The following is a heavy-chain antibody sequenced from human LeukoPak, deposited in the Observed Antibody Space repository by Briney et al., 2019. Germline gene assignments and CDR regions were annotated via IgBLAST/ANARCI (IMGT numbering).Heavy chain of an antibody. D-gene: IGHD3-3*01. CDR2: IYYSGST. CDR3: ARHRYYDFWSGYQLAYFDY. V-gene: IGHV4-39*01. Sequence: SETLSLTCTDSGGSISSSSYYWGWIRQPPGKGLEWIGSIYYSGSTYYNPSLKSRVTISVDTSKNQFSLKLSSVTAADTAVYYCARHRYYDFWSGYQLAYFDYWGQGTLVTVSS. J-gene: IGHJ4*02. CDR1: GGSISSSSYY.